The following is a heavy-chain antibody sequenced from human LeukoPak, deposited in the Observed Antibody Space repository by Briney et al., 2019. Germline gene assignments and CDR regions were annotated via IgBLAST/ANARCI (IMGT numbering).Heavy chain of an antibody. CDR2: IKQDGSEK. V-gene: IGHV3-7*01. J-gene: IGHJ4*02. CDR1: GFTFSSYW. CDR3: ARDRGYYDSSGFPDY. D-gene: IGHD3-22*01. Sequence: GGSLRLSCAASGFTFSSYWMSWVRQAPGKGLEWVANIKQDGSEKYYVDSVKGRFTISRDNAKNSLYLQMNSLRAEDTAVYYCARDRGYYDSSGFPDYWGQGTLATVSS.